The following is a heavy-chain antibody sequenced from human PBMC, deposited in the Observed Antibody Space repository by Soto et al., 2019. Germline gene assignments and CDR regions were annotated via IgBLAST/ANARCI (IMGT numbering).Heavy chain of an antibody. Sequence: GASVKVSCKASGYTFTGYYMHWVRQAPGQGLEWMGWINPNSGGTNYAQKFQGRVTMTRDTSISTAYMELSRLRSDDTAVYYCARDSYSGSSGWFDHWVQGTLVTVSS. V-gene: IGHV1-2*02. CDR3: ARDSYSGSSGWFDH. CDR1: GYTFTGYY. CDR2: INPNSGGT. J-gene: IGHJ5*02. D-gene: IGHD1-26*01.